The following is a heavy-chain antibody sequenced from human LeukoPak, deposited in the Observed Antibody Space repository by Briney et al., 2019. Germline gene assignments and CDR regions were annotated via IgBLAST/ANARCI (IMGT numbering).Heavy chain of an antibody. CDR3: ARDSSDANSDY. CDR1: GFTFSGLIFSSHA. CDR2: ISYDGSNK. J-gene: IGHJ4*02. D-gene: IGHD1/OR15-1a*01. Sequence: GGSLRLSCAASGFTFSGLIFSSHAMHWVRQAPGKGLEWVAVISYDGSNKYYADSVKGRFTISRDNSKNTLYLQMNSLRAEDTAVYYCARDSSDANSDYWCQGTLVTVSS. V-gene: IGHV3-30-3*01.